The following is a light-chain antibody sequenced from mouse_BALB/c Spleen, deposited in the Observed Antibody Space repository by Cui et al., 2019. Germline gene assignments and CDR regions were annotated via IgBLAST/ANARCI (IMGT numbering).Light chain of an antibody. Sequence: NIVLTQSQASLALSIGPRSTISGRASESVDSYGNSFMHWYQQKPGQPHKLLIYLASNLESGVPARFSGSGSRTDFTLTIDPVEADDAATYYCQQNNEDPYTFGGGTKLEIK. V-gene: IGKV3-10*01. J-gene: IGKJ2*01. CDR1: ESVDSYGNSF. CDR3: QQNNEDPYT. CDR2: LAS.